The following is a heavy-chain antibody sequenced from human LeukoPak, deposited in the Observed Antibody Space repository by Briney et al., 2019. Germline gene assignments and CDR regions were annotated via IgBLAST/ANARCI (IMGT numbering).Heavy chain of an antibody. J-gene: IGHJ4*02. CDR1: GGSISSYY. CDR2: IYYSGST. Sequence: PSETLSLTCTVSGGSISSYYWSWIRQPPGKGLEWIGYIYYSGSTNYNPSLKSRVTISVDTSKNQFSLKLSSVTAADTAVYYCARDHGRGYSGYDLGYWGQGTLATVSS. V-gene: IGHV4-59*01. CDR3: ARDHGRGYSGYDLGY. D-gene: IGHD5-12*01.